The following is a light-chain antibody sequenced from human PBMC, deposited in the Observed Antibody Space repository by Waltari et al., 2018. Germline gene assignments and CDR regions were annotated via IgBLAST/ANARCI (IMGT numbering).Light chain of an antibody. CDR3: QVWEISSEHYV. CDR2: SDR. Sequence: SYVLTQPPSVSVPPRETAGITCGGSNIGTKSVHWYQPKSGQAPVLVIYSDRDRPSGIPERFSGSNSGNTATLTISRVEAGDEADYYCQVWEISSEHYVFGSGTKVTVL. CDR1: NIGTKS. V-gene: IGLV3-21*01. J-gene: IGLJ1*01.